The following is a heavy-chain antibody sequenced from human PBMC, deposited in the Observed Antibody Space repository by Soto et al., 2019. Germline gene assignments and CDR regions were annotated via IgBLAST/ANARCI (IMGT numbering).Heavy chain of an antibody. J-gene: IGHJ5*02. CDR3: ARVRMGVFLWFGGGNWFDP. V-gene: IGHV1-18*04. CDR2: ISAYNGNT. D-gene: IGHD3-10*01. CDR1: GYTFTSYG. Sequence: QVQLVQSGAEVKKPGASVKVSCKASGYTFTSYGISWVRQAPGQGLEWMGWISAYNGNTNYAQKLQGRVTMTTDTSTSTAYMELRSLRSDDTAVYYCARVRMGVFLWFGGGNWFDPWGQGTLVTVSS.